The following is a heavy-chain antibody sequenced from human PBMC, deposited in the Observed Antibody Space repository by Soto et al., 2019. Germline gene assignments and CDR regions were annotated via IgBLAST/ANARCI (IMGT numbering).Heavy chain of an antibody. CDR1: GFTVSSNY. V-gene: IGHV3-53*04. Sequence: GGSLRLSCAASGFTVSSNYMSWVRQAPGKGLEWVSVIYSGGSTYYADSVKGRFTISRHNSKNTLYLQMNSLRAEDTAVYYCARAKRGFCLSCGWFDPWGQGTLVTVSS. CDR2: IYSGGST. CDR3: ARAKRGFCLSCGWFDP. J-gene: IGHJ5*02. D-gene: IGHD3-3*01.